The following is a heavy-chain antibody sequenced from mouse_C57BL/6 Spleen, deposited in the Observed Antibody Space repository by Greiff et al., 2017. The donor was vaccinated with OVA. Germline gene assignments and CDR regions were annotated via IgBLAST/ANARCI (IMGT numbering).Heavy chain of an antibody. CDR2: IDPENGDT. CDR1: GFNIKDYY. CDR3: TTGMERLHYFDY. D-gene: IGHD2-10*02. J-gene: IGHJ2*01. V-gene: IGHV14-4*01. Sequence: VQLKESGAELVRPGASVKLSCTASGFNIKDYYMHWVKQRPEQGLEWIGWIDPENGDTEYASKFQGKATITGDTSSNTAYLQLSSLTSEDTAVYYCTTGMERLHYFDYWGQGTTRTGSS.